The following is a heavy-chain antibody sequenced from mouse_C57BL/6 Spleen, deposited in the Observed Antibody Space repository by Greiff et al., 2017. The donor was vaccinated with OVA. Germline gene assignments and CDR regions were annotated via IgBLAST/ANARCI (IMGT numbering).Heavy chain of an antibody. CDR2: ISSGSSTI. V-gene: IGHV5-17*01. Sequence: EVQGVESGGGLVKPGGSLKLSCAASGFTFSDYGMHWVRQAPEKGLEWVAYISSGSSTIHYADTVKGRFTISRDNAKNTLFLQMTTLRSEDTAMYYCARPYYYGSSSWFAYWGQGTLVTVSA. J-gene: IGHJ3*01. D-gene: IGHD1-1*01. CDR1: GFTFSDYG. CDR3: ARPYYYGSSSWFAY.